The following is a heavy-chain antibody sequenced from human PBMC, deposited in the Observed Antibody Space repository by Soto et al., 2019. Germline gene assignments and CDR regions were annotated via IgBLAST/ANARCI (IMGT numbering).Heavy chain of an antibody. CDR3: AKDRRRDFCCCWVN. V-gene: IGHV3-23*01. Sequence: WGSLRLCCAASGFTVSSSAVSWVRQAPGKGLEWVSAISGSGGSTYYADSVKGRFTISRDNSKNTLYLQMNSLRAEDTAVYYCAKDRRRDFCCCWVNWGQGTLVTVSS. J-gene: IGHJ4*02. CDR2: ISGSGGST. CDR1: GFTVSSSA. D-gene: IGHD3-3*01.